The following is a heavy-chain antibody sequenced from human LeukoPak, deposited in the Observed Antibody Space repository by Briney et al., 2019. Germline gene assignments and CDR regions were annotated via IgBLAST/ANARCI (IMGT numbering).Heavy chain of an antibody. CDR1: GYIFPSYW. J-gene: IGHJ4*02. Sequence: GESLKISCKGSGYIFPSYWITWMRQMPGKGLEWMGRIDPSDSYTNYSPSFQGHVTISADKSISTAYLQWSSLKASDTAMYYCARSYSGYDYLDYWGQGTLVTVSS. CDR2: IDPSDSYT. V-gene: IGHV5-10-1*01. D-gene: IGHD5-12*01. CDR3: ARSYSGYDYLDY.